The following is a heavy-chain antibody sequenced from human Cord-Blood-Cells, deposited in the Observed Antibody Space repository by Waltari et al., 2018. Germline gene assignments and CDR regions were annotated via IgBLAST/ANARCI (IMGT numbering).Heavy chain of an antibody. V-gene: IGHV1-69*09. CDR1: GGTFSSYA. CDR3: ARGGSYYYYYYMDV. J-gene: IGHJ6*03. CDR2: IIPILGIA. D-gene: IGHD1-26*01. Sequence: QVQLVQSGAEVKKPGSSVQVSCKASGGTFSSYAISWVRQAPGQGLEWMGRIIPILGIANYAQKYQGRVTITADKSTSTAYMELSSLRSEDTAVYYCARGGSYYYYYYMDVWGKGTTVTVSS.